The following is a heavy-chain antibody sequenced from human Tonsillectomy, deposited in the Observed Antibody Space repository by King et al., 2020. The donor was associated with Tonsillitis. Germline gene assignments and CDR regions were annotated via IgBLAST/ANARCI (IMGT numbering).Heavy chain of an antibody. Sequence: VQLVESGGGVVQPGRSLRLSCAASGFTFSSYGMHWVRQAPGKGLEWVAVISYDGSNKYYADSLEGRFTISRDNSKNTLYLQMNSLRAEDTAVYYCAKDRSGSYFVFDYWGQGTLVTVSS. V-gene: IGHV3-30*18. D-gene: IGHD1-26*01. CDR3: AKDRSGSYFVFDY. CDR1: GFTFSSYG. CDR2: ISYDGSNK. J-gene: IGHJ4*02.